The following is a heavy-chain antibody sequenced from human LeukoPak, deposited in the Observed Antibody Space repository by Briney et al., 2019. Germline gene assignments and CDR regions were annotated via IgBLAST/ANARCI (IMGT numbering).Heavy chain of an antibody. V-gene: IGHV1-46*01. CDR2: INLSSGST. CDR3: ARASSDFGELFP. J-gene: IGHJ5*02. D-gene: IGHD3-10*01. Sequence: ASVKLSCKASGYTFTSYYMHWVRQTPAQGLEWMGIINLSSGSTRYTQKFQGRVTLTRDTYTSTVYMDLSSLRSEDTAVYYCARASSDFGELFPWGQGTLVTVSS. CDR1: GYTFTSYY.